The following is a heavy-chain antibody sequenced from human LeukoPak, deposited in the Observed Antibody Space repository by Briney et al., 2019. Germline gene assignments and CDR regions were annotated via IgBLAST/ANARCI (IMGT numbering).Heavy chain of an antibody. V-gene: IGHV1-8*01. D-gene: IGHD3-10*01. CDR1: GYTFTSYD. CDR2: MNPNSGNT. J-gene: IGHJ6*02. Sequence: ASVKVSCKASGYTFTSYDINWVRQATGQGLEWMGWMNPNSGNTGYAQKFQGRVTMTRNTSISTAYMELSSLRSEDTAVYYCARWARSYDGSGSYSGMDVWGQGTTVTVSS. CDR3: ARWARSYDGSGSYSGMDV.